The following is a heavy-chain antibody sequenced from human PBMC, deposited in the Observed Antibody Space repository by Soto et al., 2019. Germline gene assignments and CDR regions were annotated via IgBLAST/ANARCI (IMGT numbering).Heavy chain of an antibody. Sequence: VQLQESGPGLVKPSETLSLTCTVSGGSINSHYWNWIRQPPGKGLEWIGDINHSGSTNYKPSLKSRVTISVDTSKTQFFLKVSSVTAADTAVYYCAMSYGSGALDRWGQGTLVTVSS. CDR3: AMSYGSGALDR. CDR2: INHSGST. CDR1: GGSINSHY. J-gene: IGHJ5*02. D-gene: IGHD3-10*01. V-gene: IGHV4-59*11.